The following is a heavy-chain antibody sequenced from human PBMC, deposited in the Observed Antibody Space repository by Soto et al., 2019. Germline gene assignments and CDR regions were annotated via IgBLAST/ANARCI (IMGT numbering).Heavy chain of an antibody. CDR2: IIPILGIA. Sequence: QVQLVQSGAEVKKPGSSVKVSCKASGGTFSSYTISWVRQAPGQGLEWMGRIIPILGIANYAQKFQGRVTITADKSTSTAYMELSSLRSEDTAVYYCARAPAGLWFGELLHDPWGQGTLVTVSS. CDR3: ARAPAGLWFGELLHDP. D-gene: IGHD3-10*01. J-gene: IGHJ5*02. CDR1: GGTFSSYT. V-gene: IGHV1-69*02.